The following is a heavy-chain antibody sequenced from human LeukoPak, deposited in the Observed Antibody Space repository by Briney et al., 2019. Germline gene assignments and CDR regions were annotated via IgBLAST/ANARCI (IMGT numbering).Heavy chain of an antibody. CDR2: INPNSGGT. CDR3: ARGGELTSFYDAFDI. V-gene: IGHV1-2*04. Sequence: ASVKVSCKASGGTFSSYVISWVRQAPGQGLEWMGWINPNSGGTNYAQKFQGWVTMTRDTSISTAYMELSKLRSDDTAVYYCARGGELTSFYDAFDIWGQGTMVTVSS. D-gene: IGHD2-2*01. J-gene: IGHJ3*02. CDR1: GGTFSSYV.